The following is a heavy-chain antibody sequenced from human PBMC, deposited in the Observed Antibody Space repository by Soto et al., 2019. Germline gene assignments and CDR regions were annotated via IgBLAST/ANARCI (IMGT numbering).Heavy chain of an antibody. CDR3: ARTLPGSYFDS. CDR1: GFTFSSYN. J-gene: IGHJ4*02. Sequence: EVHLVESGGGLVKPGGSLRLSCAASGFTFSSYNMIWVRQAPGKGLEWVSSISGGSTYIYYGDSVKGRLTISRDNAKNSLFLQMISLRAEDTAVYYCARTLPGSYFDSWGQGTLVTVSS. CDR2: ISGGSTYI. V-gene: IGHV3-21*01.